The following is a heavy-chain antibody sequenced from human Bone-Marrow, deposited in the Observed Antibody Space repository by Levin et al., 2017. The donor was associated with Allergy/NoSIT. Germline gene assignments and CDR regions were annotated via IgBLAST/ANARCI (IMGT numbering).Heavy chain of an antibody. CDR3: AKECGAGAWYNDY. CDR1: GYTFTGYY. D-gene: IGHD6-19*01. V-gene: IGHV1-2*06. J-gene: IGHJ4*02. Sequence: GESLKISCKASGYTFTGYYMHWVRQAPGQGLEWMGRINPNSGGTNFAQKFQGRVTMTRDTSINTAYMELSSLTSDDTAVYYCAKECGAGAWYNDYWGQGTLVTVSS. CDR2: INPNSGGT.